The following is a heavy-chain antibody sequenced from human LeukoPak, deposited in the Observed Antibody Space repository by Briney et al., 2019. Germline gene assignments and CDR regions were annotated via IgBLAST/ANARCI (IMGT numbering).Heavy chain of an antibody. D-gene: IGHD1-26*01. CDR1: GYTFTGYY. J-gene: IGHJ6*03. CDR2: TNPNSGGT. V-gene: IGHV1-2*02. Sequence: GASVKVSCKASGYTFTGYYMHWVRQAPGQRFEWMGWTNPNSGGTNYAQKFQGRVTMTRDTSISTAYMELSRLRSDDTAVYYCARNLVGATPDVAPYYYYMDVWGKGTTVTISS. CDR3: ARNLVGATPDVAPYYYYMDV.